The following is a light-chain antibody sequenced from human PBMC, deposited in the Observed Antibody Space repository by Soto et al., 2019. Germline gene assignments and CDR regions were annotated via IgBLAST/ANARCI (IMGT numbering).Light chain of an antibody. CDR2: AAS. CDR1: QGISNY. V-gene: IGKV1-27*01. CDR3: QKYNTAPLT. Sequence: DIQMTQSPSSLSASVGDRVTITCRASQGISNYLAWYQQKPGEVPDLLIYAASTLHSGVPSRFSGSGSGTDLTLTISSLETEDVATYYCQKYNTAPLTFGGGTEVEIK. J-gene: IGKJ4*01.